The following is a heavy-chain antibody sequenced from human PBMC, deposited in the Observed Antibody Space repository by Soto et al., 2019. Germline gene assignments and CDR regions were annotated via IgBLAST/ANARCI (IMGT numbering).Heavy chain of an antibody. J-gene: IGHJ2*01. V-gene: IGHV4-59*01. CDR3: ARENIAAASPGWYFDL. CDR2: IYYSGST. CDR1: GGSIVGYD. D-gene: IGHD6-13*01. Sequence: SETLCLRWSVAGGSIVGYDGSWIRQTPGKGLEWIGYIYYSGSTNYNPSLKSRVTISVDTSKNQFSLKLSSVTAADTAVYYCARENIAAASPGWYFDLWGRGTLVTVSS.